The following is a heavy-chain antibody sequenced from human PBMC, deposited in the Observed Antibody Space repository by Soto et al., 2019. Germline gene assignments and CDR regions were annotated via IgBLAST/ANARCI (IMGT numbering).Heavy chain of an antibody. CDR3: ARSGSSWSRYYYGMDV. CDR1: GYSFTSYW. D-gene: IGHD6-13*01. J-gene: IGHJ6*02. CDR2: IYPGDSDT. V-gene: IGHV5-51*01. Sequence: GESLKISCKGSGYSFTSYWIGWVRQMPGKGLEWMGIIYPGDSDTRYSPSFQGQVTISADESISTAYLQWSSLKASDTAMYYCARSGSSWSRYYYGMDVWGQGTTVTVSS.